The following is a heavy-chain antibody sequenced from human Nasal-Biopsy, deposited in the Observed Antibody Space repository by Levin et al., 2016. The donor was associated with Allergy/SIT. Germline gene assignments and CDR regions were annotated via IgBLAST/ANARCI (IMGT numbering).Heavy chain of an antibody. CDR1: GFTFGDYA. V-gene: IGHV3-49*03. CDR3: TRASIWFGESSGYYFDY. J-gene: IGHJ4*02. Sequence: GESLKISCTASGFTFGDYAMSWFRQAPGKGLEWVGFIRSKAYGGTTEYAASVKGRFTISRDDSKSIGYLQMNSLKTEDTAVYYCTRASIWFGESSGYYFDYWGQGTLVTVSS. D-gene: IGHD3-10*01. CDR2: IRSKAYGGTT.